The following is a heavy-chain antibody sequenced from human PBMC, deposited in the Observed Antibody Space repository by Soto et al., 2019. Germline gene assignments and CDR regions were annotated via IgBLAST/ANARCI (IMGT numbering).Heavy chain of an antibody. Sequence: GGSLRLSCAASGFTFSSYTMNWVRQAPGKGLEWVSYISSSGSTIYYADSVRGRFTISRDNAKNSLYLQMDSLRDEDTAVYYCARAGGYYDTSGYYGAWYDYGMDVWGQGTTVTVSS. V-gene: IGHV3-48*02. CDR1: GFTFSSYT. CDR3: ARAGGYYDTSGYYGAWYDYGMDV. J-gene: IGHJ6*02. D-gene: IGHD3-22*01. CDR2: ISSSGSTI.